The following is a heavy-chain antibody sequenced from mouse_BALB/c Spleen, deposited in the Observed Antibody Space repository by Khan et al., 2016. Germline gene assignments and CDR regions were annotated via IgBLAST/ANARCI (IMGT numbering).Heavy chain of an antibody. J-gene: IGHJ2*01. CDR2: ISYSGTT. Sequence: EVQLQESGPSLVKPSQTLSLTCSVTGDSITSGYWNWIRKFPGNKFEYMGYISYSGTTYYNPSLKSRISITRDTSKNQFYLQLYSVTAEDTAIYYCSTYDGYFFDYWGQGTTLTVSS. CDR1: GDSITSGY. D-gene: IGHD2-3*01. CDR3: STYDGYFFDY. V-gene: IGHV3-8*02.